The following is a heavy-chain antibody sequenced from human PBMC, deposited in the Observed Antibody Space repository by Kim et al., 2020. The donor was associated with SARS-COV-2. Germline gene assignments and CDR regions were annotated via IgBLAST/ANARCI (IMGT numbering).Heavy chain of an antibody. CDR1: GFTFEEYA. CDR3: AKGVLFFSYYYGMDV. Sequence: GGSLRLSCEGSGFTFEEYAIHWVRQSPGKGLEWISLISWDKQYIYYADSVKGRFTISRDNTKKSVSLEMNDLRHEDTALYYCAKGVLFFSYYYGMDVWGQGTTVSVSS. CDR2: ISWDKQYI. J-gene: IGHJ6*02. D-gene: IGHD3-10*01. V-gene: IGHV3-43*01.